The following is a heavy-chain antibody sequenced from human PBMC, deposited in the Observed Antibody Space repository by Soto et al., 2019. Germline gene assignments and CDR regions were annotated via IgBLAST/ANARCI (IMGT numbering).Heavy chain of an antibody. V-gene: IGHV3-23*01. Sequence: GGSLRLSCAAPGFTFSSYAMSWVRQAPGKGLEWVSAISGSGGSTYYADPVKGRFTISRDNSKNTLYLQMNSLRAGDTAVYFCAKDRRYHDFWSGSPPDYWGQGTLVTVSS. J-gene: IGHJ4*02. CDR1: GFTFSSYA. CDR3: AKDRRYHDFWSGSPPDY. CDR2: ISGSGGST. D-gene: IGHD3-3*01.